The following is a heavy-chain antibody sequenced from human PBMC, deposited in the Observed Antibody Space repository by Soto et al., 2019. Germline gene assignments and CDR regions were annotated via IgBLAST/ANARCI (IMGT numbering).Heavy chain of an antibody. V-gene: IGHV3-48*01. CDR1: GFTFSSYS. D-gene: IGHD6-6*01. Sequence: GGSLRLSCAASGFTFSSYSMSWVRQAPGKGLEWVSYISSSSTTIYYADSVKGRFTISRDSAKNSLFLQMNSLRAEDTAVYYCAIAYSSSSGRDGFDIWGQGIMVTV. CDR3: AIAYSSSSGRDGFDI. CDR2: ISSSSTTI. J-gene: IGHJ3*02.